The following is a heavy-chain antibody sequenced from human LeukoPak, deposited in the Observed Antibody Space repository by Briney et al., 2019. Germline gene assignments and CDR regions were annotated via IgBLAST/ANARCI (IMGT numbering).Heavy chain of an antibody. Sequence: SETLSLTCAVYGGSFSGYYWSWIRQPPGKGLEWIGEINHSGSTNYIPSLKSRVTISVDTSKNQFSLKLSSVTAADTAVYYCARGPHDNWFDPWGQGTLVTVSS. J-gene: IGHJ5*02. CDR3: ARGPHDNWFDP. CDR1: GGSFSGYY. CDR2: INHSGST. V-gene: IGHV4-34*01.